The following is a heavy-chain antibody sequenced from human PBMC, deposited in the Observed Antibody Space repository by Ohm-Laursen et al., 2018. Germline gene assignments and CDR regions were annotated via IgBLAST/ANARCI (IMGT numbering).Heavy chain of an antibody. V-gene: IGHV1-46*01. CDR2: INTGGGST. CDR1: GYTFTNYY. J-gene: IGHJ4*02. CDR3: ARGQPIDF. Sequence: ASVTVSCQASGYTFTNYYMHWVRQAPGQGLEWMGIINTGGGSTSHAQKIQGRLTMTRDTSTSTVYMEMSSLRSEDTAMYYCARGQPIDFWGQGTLVTVSS.